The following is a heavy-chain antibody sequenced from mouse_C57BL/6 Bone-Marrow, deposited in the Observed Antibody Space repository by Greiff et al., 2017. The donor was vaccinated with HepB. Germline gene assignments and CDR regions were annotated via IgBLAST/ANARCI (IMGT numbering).Heavy chain of an antibody. CDR2: ISNLAYSI. J-gene: IGHJ1*03. D-gene: IGHD2-4*01. CDR1: GFTFSDYG. V-gene: IGHV5-15*01. Sequence: DVHLVESGGGLVQPGGSLKLSCAASGFTFSDYGMAWVRQAPRKGPEWVAFISNLAYSIYYADTVTGRFTISRENAKNTLYLEMSSLRSEDTAMYYCARHRTYDYDWYFDVWGTGTTVTVSS. CDR3: ARHRTYDYDWYFDV.